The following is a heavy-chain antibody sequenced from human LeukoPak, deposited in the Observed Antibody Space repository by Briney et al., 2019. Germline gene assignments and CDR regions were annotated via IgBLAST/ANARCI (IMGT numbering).Heavy chain of an antibody. CDR2: IFHTGSGST. Sequence: SETLSLTCTVSGGSISPYYWSWIRQPPGKGLEWIGYIFHTGSGSTNYNPSLKSRVTMSVDTSKNQFSLKLSSVTAADTAVYYCARGYYKGSGSYFNDYWGQGTLVTVSS. J-gene: IGHJ4*02. CDR1: GGSISPYY. CDR3: ARGYYKGSGSYFNDY. V-gene: IGHV4-59*12. D-gene: IGHD3-10*01.